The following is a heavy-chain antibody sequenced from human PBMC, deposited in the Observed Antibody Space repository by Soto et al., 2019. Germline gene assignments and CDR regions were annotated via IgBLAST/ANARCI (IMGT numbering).Heavy chain of an antibody. CDR2: ISGSGGST. V-gene: IGHV3-23*01. Sequence: GGCLRLSCAASGFTFISNAMSWVRQAQGKGMEWVSAISGSGGSTYYADSVKGRFTISRDNSKNTLYLQMNSLRAEDTAVYYCAKDIIVVVPAAIGGDWYFDLWGRGTLVTVSS. D-gene: IGHD2-2*02. CDR1: GFTFISNA. CDR3: AKDIIVVVPAAIGGDWYFDL. J-gene: IGHJ2*01.